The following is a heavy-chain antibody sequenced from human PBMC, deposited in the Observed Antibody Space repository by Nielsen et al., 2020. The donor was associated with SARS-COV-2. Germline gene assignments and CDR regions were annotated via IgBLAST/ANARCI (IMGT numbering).Heavy chain of an antibody. J-gene: IGHJ3*02. CDR3: ARQNSGSPDAFDI. D-gene: IGHD1-26*01. V-gene: IGHV5-51*01. Sequence: GESLKISCQGSGYSFTNYWIAWVRQMPGKGLEWMGIIFPGDSDTRYSPSFEGQVTFSVDRSVSTAYLQWDSLEASDTAMYYCARQNSGSPDAFDIWGQGTMVTVSS. CDR2: IFPGDSDT. CDR1: GYSFTNYW.